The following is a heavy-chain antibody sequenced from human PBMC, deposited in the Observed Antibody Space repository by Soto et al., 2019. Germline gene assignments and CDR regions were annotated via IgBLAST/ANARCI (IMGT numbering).Heavy chain of an antibody. CDR3: ARGPPGIQLWLQVVWFDP. V-gene: IGHV4-34*01. Sequence: SETLSLTCAVYGGSFSGYYWSWIRQPPGKGLEWIGEINHSGSTNYNPSLKSRVTISVDTSKNQFSLKLSSVTAADTAVYYCARGPPGIQLWLQVVWFDPWGQGTLVTVSS. J-gene: IGHJ5*02. D-gene: IGHD5-18*01. CDR1: GGSFSGYY. CDR2: INHSGST.